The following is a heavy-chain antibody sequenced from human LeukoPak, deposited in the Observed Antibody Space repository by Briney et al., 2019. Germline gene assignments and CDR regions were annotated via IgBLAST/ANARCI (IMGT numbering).Heavy chain of an antibody. D-gene: IGHD3-10*01. CDR3: ARGYMVRGVSDD. Sequence: ASVKVSCKASGYTFTSYGISWVRQAPGQGLEWMGWISAYNGNTNYAQKFQGRVTMTSDTSISTAYMELSSLTSDDTAVYYCARGYMVRGVSDDWGQGTLVTVSS. V-gene: IGHV1-18*01. J-gene: IGHJ4*02. CDR2: ISAYNGNT. CDR1: GYTFTSYG.